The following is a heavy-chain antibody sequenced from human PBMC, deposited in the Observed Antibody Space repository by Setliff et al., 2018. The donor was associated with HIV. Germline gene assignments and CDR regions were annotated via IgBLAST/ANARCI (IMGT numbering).Heavy chain of an antibody. CDR3: SRVRLRGYSYGSWDY. D-gene: IGHD5-18*01. V-gene: IGHV4-34*01. CDR2: INHSGST. Sequence: SETLSLTCAVYGGSFSGYYWSWISQPPGKGLEWIGEINHSGSTNYNPSLMGRATISVDTSKNQFSLKLSSVTAADTAVYYCSRVRLRGYSYGSWDYWGQGTLVTVSS. J-gene: IGHJ4*02. CDR1: GGSFSGYY.